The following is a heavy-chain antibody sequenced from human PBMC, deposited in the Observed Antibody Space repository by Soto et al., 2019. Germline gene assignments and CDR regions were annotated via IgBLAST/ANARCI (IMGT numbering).Heavy chain of an antibody. CDR1: GYTFTSYG. J-gene: IGHJ4*02. V-gene: IGHV1-18*01. D-gene: IGHD6-13*01. CDR3: ARDRGRSSWYYALNDY. Sequence: QVQLVQSGAEVKKPGASVKVTCKASGYTFTSYGISWVRQAPGQGLEWMGWISAYNGKTNYAQKLQGRVTMTTDTSTSTAYIELRSLRSNDTAVYYCARDRGRSSWYYALNDYWGQGTLVTVSS. CDR2: ISAYNGKT.